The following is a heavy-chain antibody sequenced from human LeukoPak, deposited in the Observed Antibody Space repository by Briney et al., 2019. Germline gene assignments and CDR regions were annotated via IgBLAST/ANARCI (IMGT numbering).Heavy chain of an antibody. CDR3: AKDVGKWESLHFFDY. D-gene: IGHD1-26*01. V-gene: IGHV3-23*01. CDR2: ISGSGAST. CDR1: GFTFSNGW. Sequence: GGSLRLSCVGSGFTFSNGWMNWVRQAPGKGLEWISGISGSGASTYYADSVKGRFTISRDDSRNTLYLQMNSLRGDDTAVYYCAKDVGKWESLHFFDYWGQGTLVTVSS. J-gene: IGHJ4*02.